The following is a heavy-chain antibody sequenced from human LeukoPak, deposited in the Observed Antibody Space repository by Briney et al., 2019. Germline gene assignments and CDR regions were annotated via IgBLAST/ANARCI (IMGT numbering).Heavy chain of an antibody. D-gene: IGHD3-10*01. J-gene: IGHJ4*02. CDR1: GFTFSSYG. V-gene: IGHV3-30*02. CDR2: IRYDGSNK. CDR3: AKGPGGSITMVRGRDYYFDY. Sequence: GGSLRLSCAASGFTFSSYGMHWVRQAPGKGLEWVAFIRYDGSNKYYADSVKGRFTISRDNSKNTLYLQMNSLRAEDTAVYYCAKGPGGSITMVRGRDYYFDYWGQGTLVTVSS.